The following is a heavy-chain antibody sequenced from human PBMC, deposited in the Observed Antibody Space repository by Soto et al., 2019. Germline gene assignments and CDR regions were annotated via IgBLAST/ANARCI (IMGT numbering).Heavy chain of an antibody. D-gene: IGHD3-3*01. CDR3: ARDHCITIFGVVICWFDP. CDR2: INPNSGGT. CDR1: GYTFTGYY. J-gene: IGHJ5*02. Sequence: GASVKVSCKASGYTFTGYYMHWVRQAPGQGLEWMGWINPNSGGTNYAQKFQGRVTMTRDTSISTAYMELSRLRSDDTAVYYCARDHCITIFGVVICWFDPWGQGTLVTVSS. V-gene: IGHV1-2*02.